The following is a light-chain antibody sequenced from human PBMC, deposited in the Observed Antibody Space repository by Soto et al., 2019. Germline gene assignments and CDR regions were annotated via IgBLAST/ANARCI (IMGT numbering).Light chain of an antibody. Sequence: DIQMTQSPSSLSASVGDRVTITCRASQSISSYLNWYQQKPGKAPKLLIYAASSLQSGVPSRFIGSGSGTDFTLTISSLEHEDSATYFCLQSFCTLTFGPGTKVDIK. CDR2: AAS. CDR1: QSISSY. V-gene: IGKV1-39*01. J-gene: IGKJ3*01. CDR3: LQSFCTLT.